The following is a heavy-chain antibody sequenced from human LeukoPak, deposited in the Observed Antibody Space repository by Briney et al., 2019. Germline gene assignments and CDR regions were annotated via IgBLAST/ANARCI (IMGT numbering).Heavy chain of an antibody. CDR2: INPQSGGT. CDR3: ARDAGTYYYMDV. V-gene: IGHV1-2*02. CDR1: GYTFIDYH. Sequence: ASVKVSCKASGYTFIDYHIHWVRQAPGQGLEWMGWINPQSGGTKYAQKFQGRVTMTRDTSISTAYMDLSRLRSDDTAVYYCARDAGTYYYMDVWGKGTTVTVSS. J-gene: IGHJ6*03.